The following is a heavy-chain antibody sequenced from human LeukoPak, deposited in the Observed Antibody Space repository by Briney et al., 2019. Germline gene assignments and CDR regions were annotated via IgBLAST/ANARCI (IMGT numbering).Heavy chain of an antibody. Sequence: ASVKVSCKVSGNTLTELSMHWVRQAPGKGLEWMGGFDPEDGETIYAQKFQGRVTMTEDTSTDTAYMELSSLRSEDTAVYYCATGLWFGELDWMDVWGQGTTVTVSS. CDR2: FDPEDGET. J-gene: IGHJ6*02. D-gene: IGHD3-10*01. CDR3: ATGLWFGELDWMDV. V-gene: IGHV1-24*01. CDR1: GNTLTELS.